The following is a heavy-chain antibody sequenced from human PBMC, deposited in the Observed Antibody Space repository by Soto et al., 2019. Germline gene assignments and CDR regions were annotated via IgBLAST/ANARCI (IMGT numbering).Heavy chain of an antibody. CDR1: GFTFSSNA. CDR3: ARAYLGRLPRRADYYYALDV. CDR2: IGSAHDP. J-gene: IGHJ6*02. Sequence: GGSLRLSCSASGFTFSSNAMHWVRQVPGKGLEWVSAIGSAHDPYYLGSVKGRFSISRENAKNSLYLQMNSLTTGDTAVYYCARAYLGRLPRRADYYYALDVWGQGTTVTVSS. V-gene: IGHV3-13*05. D-gene: IGHD1-26*01.